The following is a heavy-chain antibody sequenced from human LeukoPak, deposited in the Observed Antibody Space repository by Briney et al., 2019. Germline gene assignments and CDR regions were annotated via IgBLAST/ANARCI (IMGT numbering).Heavy chain of an antibody. J-gene: IGHJ4*02. CDR1: GLTFSSYG. V-gene: IGHV3-30*18. D-gene: IGHD3-10*01. CDR2: ISYDGSNK. CDR3: AKDYYGSGSYAY. Sequence: PGGSLRLSCAASGLTFSSYGMHWVRQAPGKGLEWVAVISYDGSNKYYADSVKGRFTISRDNSKNTLYLQMNSLRAEDTAVYYCAKDYYGSGSYAYWGQGTLVTVSS.